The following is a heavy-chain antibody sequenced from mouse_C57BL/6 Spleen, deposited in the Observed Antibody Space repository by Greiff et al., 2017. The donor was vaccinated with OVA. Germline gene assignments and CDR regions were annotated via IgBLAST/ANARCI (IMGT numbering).Heavy chain of an antibody. D-gene: IGHD1-1*01. J-gene: IGHJ1*03. CDR2: IHPNSGST. CDR1: GYTFTSYW. V-gene: IGHV1-64*01. CDR3: ADYYGSSDWYCDV. Sequence: VQLQQPGAELVKPGASVKLSCKASGYTFTSYWMHWVKQRPGQGLEWIGMIHPNSGSTNYNEKFKSKATLTVDKSSSTAYMQLSSLTSEDAAVYYCADYYGSSDWYCDVWGTGTTVTVSS.